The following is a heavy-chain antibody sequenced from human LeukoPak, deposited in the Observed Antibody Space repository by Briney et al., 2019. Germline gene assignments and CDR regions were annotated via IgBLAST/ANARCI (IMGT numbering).Heavy chain of an antibody. CDR1: GYTFTSYD. V-gene: IGHV1-8*01. CDR3: ARGSLYYDFWSGYYNGHKWFDP. CDR2: MNPNSGNT. Sequence: ASVKVSCKASGYTFTSYDINWVRQATGQGLEWMGWMNPNSGNTGYAQKFQGGVTMTRNTSISTAYMELSSLRSEDTAVYYCARGSLYYDFWSGYYNGHKWFDPWGQGTLVTVSS. D-gene: IGHD3-3*01. J-gene: IGHJ5*02.